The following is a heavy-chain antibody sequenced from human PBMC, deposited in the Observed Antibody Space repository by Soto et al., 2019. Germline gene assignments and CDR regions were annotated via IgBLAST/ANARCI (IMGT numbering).Heavy chain of an antibody. CDR1: GCSISSSSYY. V-gene: IGHV4-39*07. CDR3: ARGINYYDSSGDSWFDP. J-gene: IGHJ5*02. D-gene: IGHD3-22*01. CDR2: IYYSGST. Sequence: KPSETLSLTCTVSGCSISSSSYYWGWIRQPPGKGLEWIGSIYYSGSTYYNPSLKSRVTISVDTSKNQFSLKLSSVTAADTAVYYCARGINYYDSSGDSWFDPWGQGTLVTVSS.